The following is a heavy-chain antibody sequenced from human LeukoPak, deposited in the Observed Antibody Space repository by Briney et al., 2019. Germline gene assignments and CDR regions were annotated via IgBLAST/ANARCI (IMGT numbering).Heavy chain of an antibody. D-gene: IGHD5-12*01. CDR2: IYHSGST. CDR3: ARLPTITFFDY. J-gene: IGHJ4*02. Sequence: SETLSLTCAVSGGSISSSKWWSWVRQPPGKGLEWIGEIYHSGSTNYNPSLKSRVTISVDTSKNQFSLKLSSVTAADTAVYYCARLPTITFFDYWGQGTLVTVSS. CDR1: GGSISSSKW. V-gene: IGHV4-4*02.